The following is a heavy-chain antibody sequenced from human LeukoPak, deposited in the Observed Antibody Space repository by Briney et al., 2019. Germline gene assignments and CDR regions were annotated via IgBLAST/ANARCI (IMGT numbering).Heavy chain of an antibody. Sequence: PGGSLRLSCAASGFTFSSYSMNWVRQAPGKGLEWVSYISSSSSTIYYADSVKGRFTISRDNAKNSLYLQMNSLRAEDTAVYYCAGGGYGDYAYWGQGTLVTVSS. J-gene: IGHJ4*02. CDR1: GFTFSSYS. V-gene: IGHV3-48*01. CDR2: ISSSSSTI. D-gene: IGHD4-17*01. CDR3: AGGGYGDYAY.